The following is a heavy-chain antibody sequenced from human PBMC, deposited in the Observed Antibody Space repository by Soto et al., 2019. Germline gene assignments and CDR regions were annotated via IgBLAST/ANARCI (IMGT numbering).Heavy chain of an antibody. Sequence: QVQLQQWGAGLLKPSETLSLTCAVYGGSFSGYYWSWIRQPPGKGLEWIGEINHSGSTNYNPSLKSRVTRSVDTSKNQFSRKLSSVTAADTAVYYFARGGATGYWGQGTLVTVSS. CDR3: ARGGATGY. V-gene: IGHV4-34*01. J-gene: IGHJ4*02. D-gene: IGHD1-26*01. CDR2: INHSGST. CDR1: GGSFSGYY.